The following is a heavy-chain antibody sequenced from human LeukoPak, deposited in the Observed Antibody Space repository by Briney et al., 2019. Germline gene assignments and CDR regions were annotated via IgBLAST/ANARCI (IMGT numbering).Heavy chain of an antibody. Sequence: GGSLRLSCAASGFTFSSYEMNWVRQAPGKGLEWVSYISSSGSTIYYADSVKGRFTISRDNAKNSLYLQMNSLRAEDTAVYYCAREASIYDFWSGYPRAVEDWGQGTLVTVPS. J-gene: IGHJ4*02. CDR2: ISSSGSTI. CDR1: GFTFSSYE. V-gene: IGHV3-48*03. CDR3: AREASIYDFWSGYPRAVED. D-gene: IGHD3-3*01.